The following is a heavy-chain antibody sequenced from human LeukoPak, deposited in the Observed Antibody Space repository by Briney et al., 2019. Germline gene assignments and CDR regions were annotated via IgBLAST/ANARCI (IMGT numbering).Heavy chain of an antibody. Sequence: GGSLRLSCAASGFTFSTYSMNWVRQAPGKGLEWVSYISISSGIIYYADSVKGRFTISRDNAKNSLYLLMNSLRAEDTAVYYCARDWYDNSDAFDIWGQGTMVIVSS. CDR2: ISISSGII. CDR3: ARDWYDNSDAFDI. CDR1: GFTFSTYS. V-gene: IGHV3-21*05. D-gene: IGHD3-9*01. J-gene: IGHJ3*02.